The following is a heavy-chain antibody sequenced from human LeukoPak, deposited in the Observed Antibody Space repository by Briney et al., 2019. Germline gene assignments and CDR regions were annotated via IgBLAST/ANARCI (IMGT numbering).Heavy chain of an antibody. CDR3: VKGRGYTYPHYYPEH. D-gene: IGHD5-18*01. V-gene: IGHV3-7*01. J-gene: IGHJ1*01. Sequence: PGGSLRLSCAASGFTFSSYWMSWVRQAPGKGLEWVANIKEDGSEKYYVDSVKGRFTISRDNAKNSLYLQMNSLTAEDTAVYYCVKGRGYTYPHYYPEHWGQGTLVTASS. CDR2: IKEDGSEK. CDR1: GFTFSSYW.